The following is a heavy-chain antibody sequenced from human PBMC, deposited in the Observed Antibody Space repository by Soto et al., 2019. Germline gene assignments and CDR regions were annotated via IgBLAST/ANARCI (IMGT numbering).Heavy chain of an antibody. J-gene: IGHJ3*02. Sequence: PEDPTPTGLLSGGSINANTSSWGWIRQAPGKGLEVIGNVYYSGSTNYNPSLKSRVTISIDTSKNQFSLKLSSVTAADTAVYYCARRGTTGYCSGDTCYSGALDIWGQGTMVTVSS. CDR1: GGSINANTSS. V-gene: IGHV4-39*01. CDR3: ARRGTTGYCSGDTCYSGALDI. D-gene: IGHD2-15*01. CDR2: VYYSGST.